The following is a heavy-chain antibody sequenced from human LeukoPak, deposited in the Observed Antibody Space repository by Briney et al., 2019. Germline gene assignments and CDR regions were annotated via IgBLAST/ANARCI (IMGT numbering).Heavy chain of an antibody. J-gene: IGHJ4*02. CDR2: IIPIFGTA. CDR3: ARGRAVAGTSYYFDY. D-gene: IGHD6-19*01. Sequence: ASVKVSCKASGGTFSSYAISWVRQAPGQGLEWMGGIIPIFGTANYAQKSQGRVTITADESTSTAYMELSSLRSEDTAVYYCARGRAVAGTSYYFDYWGQGTLDTVSS. V-gene: IGHV1-69*13. CDR1: GGTFSSYA.